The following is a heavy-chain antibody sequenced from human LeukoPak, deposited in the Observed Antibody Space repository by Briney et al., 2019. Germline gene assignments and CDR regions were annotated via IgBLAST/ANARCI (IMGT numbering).Heavy chain of an antibody. J-gene: IGHJ4*02. CDR3: ARARWGHFDY. CDR1: GGSFSGYY. D-gene: IGHD4-23*01. CDR2: INHSGST. Sequence: PSETLSLTCAAYGGSFSGYYWSWIRQPPGKGLEWIGEINHSGSTNYNPSLKSRVTISVDTSKNQFSLKLSSVTAADTAVYYCARARWGHFDYWGQGTLVTVSS. V-gene: IGHV4-34*01.